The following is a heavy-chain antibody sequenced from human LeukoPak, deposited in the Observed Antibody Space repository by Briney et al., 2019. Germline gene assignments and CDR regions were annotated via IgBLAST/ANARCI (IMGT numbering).Heavy chain of an antibody. CDR1: GYTFTSHG. J-gene: IGHJ4*02. CDR2: ISTYNGDT. V-gene: IGHV1-18*01. Sequence: ASVKVSCKASGYTFTSHGISWVRQPPGQGLEWMGWISTYNGDTNYAQKVQGRVTMITDTSTSTAYMELRSLRSDDTAVYYCARERTNYFDYWGQGTLVTVSS. CDR3: ARERTNYFDY.